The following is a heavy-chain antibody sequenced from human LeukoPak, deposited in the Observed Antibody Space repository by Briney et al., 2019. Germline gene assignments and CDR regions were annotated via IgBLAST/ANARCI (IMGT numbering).Heavy chain of an antibody. CDR3: ARSYYGSGSYYTSFDY. D-gene: IGHD3-10*01. V-gene: IGHV3-53*01. J-gene: IGHJ4*02. CDR2: IYSGGST. CDR1: GFTVSSNY. Sequence: GGSLRLSCAASGFTVSSNYMSWVRQAPGKGLEWVSVIYSGGSTYYADSVKGRFTISRDNSKNTLYLQMNSLRAEDTAVYYCARSYYGSGSYYTSFDYWGQGTLVTVSS.